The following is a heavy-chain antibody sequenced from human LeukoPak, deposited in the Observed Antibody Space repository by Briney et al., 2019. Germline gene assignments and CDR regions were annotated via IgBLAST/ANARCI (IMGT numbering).Heavy chain of an antibody. J-gene: IGHJ4*02. Sequence: PGGSLRLSCKASGFTFSSYWMHWARQIPGKGLAWVSRINGDGSDTNSADSVKGRFTISRDNAKNTLYLQMNSLRAEDTAVYYCVRGLGSGYSYAYGVYWGQGTLVTVSS. CDR2: INGDGSDT. CDR3: VRGLGSGYSYAYGVY. D-gene: IGHD5-18*01. V-gene: IGHV3-74*01. CDR1: GFTFSSYW.